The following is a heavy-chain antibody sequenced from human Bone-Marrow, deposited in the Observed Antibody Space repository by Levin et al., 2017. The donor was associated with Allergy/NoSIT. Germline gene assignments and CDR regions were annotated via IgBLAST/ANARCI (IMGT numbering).Heavy chain of an antibody. CDR2: IIAGNGNT. Sequence: ESLKISCKASGYTFITHSIHWVRQAPGQRLEWMGWIIAGNGNTQYSQELQGRVAITSDTSASTAYMELSSLRSEDTAVYYCARERSGGGGYFENWGQGTMVTVSS. CDR1: GYTFITHS. CDR3: ARERSGGGGYFEN. V-gene: IGHV1-3*01. D-gene: IGHD3-16*01. J-gene: IGHJ3*02.